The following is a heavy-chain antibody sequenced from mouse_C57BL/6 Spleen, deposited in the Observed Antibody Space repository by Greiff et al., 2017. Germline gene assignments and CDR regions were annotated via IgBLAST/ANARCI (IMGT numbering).Heavy chain of an antibody. J-gene: IGHJ4*01. CDR3: ARGDMDY. CDR2: INPSSGYT. CDR1: GYTFTSYT. V-gene: IGHV1-4*01. Sequence: VMLVESGAELARPGASVKMSCKASGYTFTSYTMHWVKQRPGQGLEWIGYINPSSGYTKYNQKFKDKATLTADKSSSTAYMQLSSLTSEDSAVYYCARGDMDYWGQGTSVTVSS.